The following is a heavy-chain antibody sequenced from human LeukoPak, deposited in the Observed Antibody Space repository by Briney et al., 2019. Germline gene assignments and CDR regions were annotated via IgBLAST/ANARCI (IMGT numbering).Heavy chain of an antibody. Sequence: SETLSLTCAVYGGSFSGYYWSWIRQPPGKGLEWIGEINHSGGTNYNPSLKSRVTISVDTSKNQFSLKLSSVTAADTAVYYCASYQIAVAGTQRFDYWGQGTLVTVSS. J-gene: IGHJ4*02. CDR1: GGSFSGYY. D-gene: IGHD6-19*01. CDR2: INHSGGT. CDR3: ASYQIAVAGTQRFDY. V-gene: IGHV4-34*01.